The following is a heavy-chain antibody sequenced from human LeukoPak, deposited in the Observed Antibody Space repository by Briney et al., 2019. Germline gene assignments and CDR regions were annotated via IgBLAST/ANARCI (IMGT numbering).Heavy chain of an antibody. CDR1: GFTFSRSW. V-gene: IGHV3-7*01. J-gene: IGHJ4*02. CDR2: INPDGDGM. D-gene: IGHD5-12*01. CDR3: AAWTDRGYSY. Sequence: GGSLRLSCTASGFTFSRSWMSWIRQAPGKGLEWVANINPDGDGMRFVDSVKGRFTMSRDNAQSSLHLQMNSLRVEDTAFYYCAAWTDRGYSYWGQGVLVTVSS.